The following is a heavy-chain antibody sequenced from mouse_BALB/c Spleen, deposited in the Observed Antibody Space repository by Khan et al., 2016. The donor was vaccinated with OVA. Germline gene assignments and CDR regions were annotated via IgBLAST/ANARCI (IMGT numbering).Heavy chain of an antibody. D-gene: IGHD2-2*01. CDR2: ILPGSDST. CDR1: GYTFSSYW. J-gene: IGHJ3*01. CDR3: ARMGDYGYDAWFAY. Sequence: QVQLKQSGAELMKPGASVKISCKATGYTFSSYWIEWIKPRPGHGLEWIGDILPGSDSTNYNEKFTGKATFPAATSSNTVYMQLSSLASEDSAVYYCARMGDYGYDAWFAYWGQGTLVTVSA. V-gene: IGHV1-9*01.